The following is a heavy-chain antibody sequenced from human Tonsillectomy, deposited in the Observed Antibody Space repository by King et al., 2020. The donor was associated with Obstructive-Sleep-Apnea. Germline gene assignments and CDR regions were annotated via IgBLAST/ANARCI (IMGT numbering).Heavy chain of an antibody. V-gene: IGHV3-30*18. J-gene: IGHJ4*02. D-gene: IGHD4-17*01. CDR3: AKEFDGENRVFDN. CDR1: GFTFSSYA. Sequence: VQLVESGGGVVQPGRSLRLSCAASGFTFSSYAMHWVCQAPGKGLEWVAVISYDGRNKYYADSVKGRFTISRDNSKNTLYLQMNSLRLEDTAVYYCAKEFDGENRVFDNWGQGTLVTVSS. CDR2: ISYDGRNK.